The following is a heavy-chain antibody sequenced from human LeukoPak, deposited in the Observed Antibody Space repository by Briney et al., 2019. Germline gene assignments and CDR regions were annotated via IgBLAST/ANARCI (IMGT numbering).Heavy chain of an antibody. CDR1: GFTFSDHY. Sequence: GGSLRLSCAASGFTFSDHYMSWIGQAPGKGREWISYISSSGISIYYADSVKGRFTVSRDNAENSLFLQMSSLRAEDTAVYYCARDPFYYDSSAYFSNFDYWGQGALVTVSS. J-gene: IGHJ4*02. D-gene: IGHD3-22*01. V-gene: IGHV3-11*01. CDR2: ISSSGISI. CDR3: ARDPFYYDSSAYFSNFDY.